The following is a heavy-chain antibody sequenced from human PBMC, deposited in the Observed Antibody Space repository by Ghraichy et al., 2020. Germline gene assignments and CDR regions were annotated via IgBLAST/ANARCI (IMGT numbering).Heavy chain of an antibody. V-gene: IGHV4-59*08. D-gene: IGHD3-10*02. J-gene: IGHJ4*01. CDR2: VHSSGST. CDR1: GGSISNFY. Sequence: SQTLSLTCNVAGGSISNFYWSWIRQPPGKGLEWIGYVHSSGSTSYNPSLKSRVTFSLDTARNQLSLNLTSLTAADTAVYYCARRMTVVRDTDYFDSWGQGTLVTVS. CDR3: ARRMTVVRDTDYFDS.